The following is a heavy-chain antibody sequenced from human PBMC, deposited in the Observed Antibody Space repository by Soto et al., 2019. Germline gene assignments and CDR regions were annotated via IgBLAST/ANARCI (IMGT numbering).Heavy chain of an antibody. Sequence: EVQLVQSGAEVRKPGETLKISCKVSGYSFSSFWIGWVRQTPGKGLEWLGSIYPGDSEIRYSPSFQGQVTISADKSISTAYLQWSSLKASDTAIYYCAKQHTLDSGAWYNWGQGTLVTVSS. CDR1: GYSFSSFW. V-gene: IGHV5-51*01. CDR2: IYPGDSEI. CDR3: AKQHTLDSGAWYN. D-gene: IGHD6-19*01. J-gene: IGHJ1*01.